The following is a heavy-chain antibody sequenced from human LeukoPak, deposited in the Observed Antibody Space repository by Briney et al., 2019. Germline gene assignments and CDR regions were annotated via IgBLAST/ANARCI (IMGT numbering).Heavy chain of an antibody. CDR3: ARIYYYDSSGSVDAFDI. Sequence: SVRVSCKASGFTFTSSAMQWVRQARGQRVEWIGWIVVGSGNTNYAQKFQERVTITRDMSTSTAYMELSSLRSEDTAVYYCARIYYYDSSGSVDAFDIWGQGTMVTVSS. D-gene: IGHD3-22*01. V-gene: IGHV1-58*02. CDR2: IVVGSGNT. J-gene: IGHJ3*02. CDR1: GFTFTSSA.